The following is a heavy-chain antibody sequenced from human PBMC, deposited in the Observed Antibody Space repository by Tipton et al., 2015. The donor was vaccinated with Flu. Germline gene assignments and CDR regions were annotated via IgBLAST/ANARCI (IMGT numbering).Heavy chain of an antibody. V-gene: IGHV4-38-2*02. D-gene: IGHD1-1*01. J-gene: IGHJ4*02. CDR2: IFHSGNT. CDR1: GYPISSGYN. CDR3: TRQLEAATRSSS. Sequence: TLSLTCTVSGYPISSGYNWGWIRQPPGKGLEWIGNIFHSGNTYYNPSLKSRVTISVDKSKNQFSLNLSSVTAADTAVYYCTRQLEAATRSSSWGQGTLVTVSS.